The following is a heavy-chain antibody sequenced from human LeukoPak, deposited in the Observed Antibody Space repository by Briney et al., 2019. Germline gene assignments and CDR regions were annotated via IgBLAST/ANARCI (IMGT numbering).Heavy chain of an antibody. CDR3: ARGSTYYDSSGQVPFDY. D-gene: IGHD3-22*01. V-gene: IGHV3-48*01. CDR2: ISSSSTI. J-gene: IGHJ4*02. CDR1: GFTFSSSA. Sequence: PGGSLRLSCAASGFTFSSSAMSWVRQAPGKGLEWVSYISSSSTIYYADSVKGRFTISRDNAKNSLYLQMNSLRAEDTAVYYCARGSTYYDSSGQVPFDYWGQGTLVTVSS.